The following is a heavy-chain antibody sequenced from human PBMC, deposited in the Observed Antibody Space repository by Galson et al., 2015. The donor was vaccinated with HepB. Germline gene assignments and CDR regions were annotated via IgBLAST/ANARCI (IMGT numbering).Heavy chain of an antibody. D-gene: IGHD3-22*01. CDR2: IYYSGTT. J-gene: IGHJ4*02. V-gene: IGHV4-59*01. CDR3: ARDYHNYYDSCGFDY. Sequence: LSLTCTVSGGSISSYYWNWIRQPPGKGLEWIGYIYYSGTTKYNPSLKSRVTISVDTSKNQFSLKLSSVTAADTAMYYYARDYHNYYDSCGFDYWGQGTLVTVSS. CDR1: GGSISSYY.